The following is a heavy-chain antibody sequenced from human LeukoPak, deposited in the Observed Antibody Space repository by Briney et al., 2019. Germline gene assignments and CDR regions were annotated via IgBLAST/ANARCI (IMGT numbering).Heavy chain of an antibody. V-gene: IGHV1-2*02. CDR2: INPNSGGT. Sequence: ASVKVSCKASGYTFTGYYMHWVRQAPGQGHEWMGWINPNSGGTNYAQKFQGRVTMTRDTSISTAYMELSRLRSDDTAVYYCARGYGNYYYYYYMDVWGKGTTVTVSS. CDR3: ARGYGNYYYYYYMDV. CDR1: GYTFTGYY. J-gene: IGHJ6*03. D-gene: IGHD1-14*01.